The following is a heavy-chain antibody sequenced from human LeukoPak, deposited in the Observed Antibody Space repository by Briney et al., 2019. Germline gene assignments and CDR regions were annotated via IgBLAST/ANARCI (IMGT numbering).Heavy chain of an antibody. CDR2: IIPIFGTA. CDR3: ARDRGSYGGNCFFDY. D-gene: IGHD4-23*01. CDR1: GCTFSSYA. J-gene: IGHJ4*02. Sequence: SVKVSCKASGCTFSSYAISWVRQAPGQGLEWMGGIIPIFGTANYAQKFQGRVTITTDESTSTAYMELSSLRSEDTAVYYCARDRGSYGGNCFFDYWGQGTLVTVSS. V-gene: IGHV1-69*05.